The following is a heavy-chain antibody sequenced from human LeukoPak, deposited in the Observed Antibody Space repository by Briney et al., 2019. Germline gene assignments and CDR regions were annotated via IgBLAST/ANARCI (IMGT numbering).Heavy chain of an antibody. CDR3: ARQAYYDFWSGHYSRGVEDAFDI. CDR2: ISHSGTT. CDR1: GYSISSGYY. Sequence: SEILSLTCAVPGYSISSGYYWGWIRQPPGKGLEWIITISHSGTTYYNPSLKGRVTISVDTSKNQFSLKLRSVTTADTAVYYCARQAYYDFWSGHYSRGVEDAFDIWGQGTMVSVSS. V-gene: IGHV4-38-2*01. D-gene: IGHD3-3*01. J-gene: IGHJ3*02.